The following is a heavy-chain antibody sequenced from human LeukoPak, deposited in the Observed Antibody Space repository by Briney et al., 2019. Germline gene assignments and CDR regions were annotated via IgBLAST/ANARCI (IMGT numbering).Heavy chain of an antibody. Sequence: PGGSLRLSCAASGFTFSSYGVIWVRQAPGKGLEWGSVISGSGGSTYSADSVKGRFTISRDNSKNTLYLQMNSLRAEDTAVYYCAGTSWYYFDYWGQGTLVTVSS. J-gene: IGHJ4*02. CDR1: GFTFSSYG. V-gene: IGHV3-23*01. CDR2: ISGSGGST. D-gene: IGHD2-2*01. CDR3: AGTSWYYFDY.